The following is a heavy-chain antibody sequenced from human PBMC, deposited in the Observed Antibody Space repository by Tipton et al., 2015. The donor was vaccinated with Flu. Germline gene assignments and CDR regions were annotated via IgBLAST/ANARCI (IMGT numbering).Heavy chain of an antibody. CDR2: IKQDGSEK. V-gene: IGHV3-7*01. CDR1: EFTFSSYW. Sequence: SLRLSCAASEFTFSSYWMSWVRQAPGKGLEWVANIKQDGSEKYYVDSVKGRFTISRDNAENTLYLQLNSLRAEDTAVYYCASGRYYGMDVWGQGNTVTVSS. CDR3: ASGRYYGMDV. J-gene: IGHJ6*02. D-gene: IGHD3-10*01.